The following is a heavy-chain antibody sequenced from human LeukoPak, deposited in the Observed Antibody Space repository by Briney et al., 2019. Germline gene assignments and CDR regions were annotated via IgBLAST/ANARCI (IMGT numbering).Heavy chain of an antibody. D-gene: IGHD3-22*01. Sequence: GGSLRLSCAAPGFTFSSYSMNWVRQAPGKGLEWVSSIGSSSSYIYYADSVKGRFTISRDNAKNPLYLQMNSLRAEDTAVYYCARSEYYDSSGYSAAFDIWGQGTMVTVSS. CDR2: IGSSSSYI. CDR3: ARSEYYDSSGYSAAFDI. CDR1: GFTFSSYS. V-gene: IGHV3-21*01. J-gene: IGHJ3*02.